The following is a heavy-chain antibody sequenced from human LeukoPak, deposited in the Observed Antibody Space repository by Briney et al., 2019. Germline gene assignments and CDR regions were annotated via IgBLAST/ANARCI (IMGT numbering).Heavy chain of an antibody. Sequence: ASVKVCCKASGYTFTSCAMHWVRQAPGQRLEWMRWINAGNGNTKYSQKFQGRVTITRDTSASTAYMELSSLRSEDTAVYYCARAIREGWFGDPYDYWGQGTLVTVSS. J-gene: IGHJ4*02. CDR2: INAGNGNT. CDR3: ARAIREGWFGDPYDY. V-gene: IGHV1-3*01. D-gene: IGHD3-10*01. CDR1: GYTFTSCA.